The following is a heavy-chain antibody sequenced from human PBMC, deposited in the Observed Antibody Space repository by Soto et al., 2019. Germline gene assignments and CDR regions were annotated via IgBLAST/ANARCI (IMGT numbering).Heavy chain of an antibody. D-gene: IGHD6-19*01. Sequence: GASVKVSCKASVDTFSTYTITWMRQAPGQRLEWMGWINAGNGNTKYSQKFQGRVTITRDTSASTAYMELSSLRSEDTAVYYCARGIPIAVAGTRGFDPWGQGTLVTVSS. J-gene: IGHJ5*02. CDR2: INAGNGNT. V-gene: IGHV1-3*01. CDR1: VDTFSTYT. CDR3: ARGIPIAVAGTRGFDP.